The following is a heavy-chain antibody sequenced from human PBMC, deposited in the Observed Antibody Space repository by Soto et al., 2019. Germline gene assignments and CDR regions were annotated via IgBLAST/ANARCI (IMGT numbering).Heavy chain of an antibody. V-gene: IGHV4-59*02. CDR3: ARGGPRWFDP. D-gene: IGHD5-12*01. Sequence: PSETLSLTCTVSGASVRPYYRGWIRQPPGKGLEYIGYMFYSGTSNYNPSLKSRVTISIDTSKNQFSLKLTSVTAADTAIYYCARGGPRWFDPWGQGTLVTVSS. J-gene: IGHJ5*02. CDR1: GASVRPYY. CDR2: MFYSGTS.